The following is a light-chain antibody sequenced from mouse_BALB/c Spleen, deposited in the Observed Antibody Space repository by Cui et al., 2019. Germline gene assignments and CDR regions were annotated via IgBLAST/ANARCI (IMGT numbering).Light chain of an antibody. CDR2: YNS. Sequence: DIQMTQTTSSLSASLGDRVTISCSASQGISNYLNWYQQKPDGTVKLLIYYNSSLHSGVPSRFSGSGSGTDYSLTISNLEPEDIASYYCQQDSKLPFTFGSGTKLEIK. V-gene: IGKV10-94*01. CDR1: QGISNY. J-gene: IGKJ4*01. CDR3: QQDSKLPFT.